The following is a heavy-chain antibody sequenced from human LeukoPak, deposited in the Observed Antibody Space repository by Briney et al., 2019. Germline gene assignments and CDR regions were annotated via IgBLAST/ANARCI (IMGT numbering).Heavy chain of an antibody. V-gene: IGHV1-58*01. J-gene: IGHJ4*02. CDR3: AALGNYYDSSGYFDY. D-gene: IGHD3-22*01. CDR1: GFTFTSSA. CDR2: IVVGSGNT. Sequence: SVKVSCKASGFTFTSSAVQWVRQARGQRLEWIGWIVVGSGNTNYAQKFQERVTITRDMTTSTAYMELSSLRSEDTAVYYCAALGNYYDSSGYFDYWGQGTLVTVSS.